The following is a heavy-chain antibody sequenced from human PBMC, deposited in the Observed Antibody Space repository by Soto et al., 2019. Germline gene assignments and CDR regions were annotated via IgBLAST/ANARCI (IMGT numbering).Heavy chain of an antibody. CDR3: ARSHPYFVVVVADIAATGFDP. V-gene: IGHV1-69*13. Sequence: ASVKVSCKASGGTFSSYAISWVRQAPGQGLEWMGGIIPIFGTANYAQKFQGRVTITADESTSTAYMELSSLRSEDTAVYYCARSHPYFVVVVADIAATGFDPWGQGTLVTVSS. CDR2: IIPIFGTA. J-gene: IGHJ5*02. CDR1: GGTFSSYA. D-gene: IGHD2-15*01.